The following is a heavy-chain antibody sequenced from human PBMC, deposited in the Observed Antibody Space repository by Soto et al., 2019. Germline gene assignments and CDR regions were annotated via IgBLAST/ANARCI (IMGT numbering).Heavy chain of an antibody. CDR1: GFTFRSYV. Sequence: QVQLVESGGGVVQPGTSLRVSCVGSGFTFRSYVIHWVRQAPGKGLEWVALTSYDGSDKYYGDSVRGRFTISRDNSRNTVDLQMDSLRLEDTAVYYCARWGTKGGLDVCGQGTLGSVSS. J-gene: IGHJ1*01. CDR2: TSYDGSDK. CDR3: ARWGTKGGLDV. D-gene: IGHD3-16*01. V-gene: IGHV3-30*19.